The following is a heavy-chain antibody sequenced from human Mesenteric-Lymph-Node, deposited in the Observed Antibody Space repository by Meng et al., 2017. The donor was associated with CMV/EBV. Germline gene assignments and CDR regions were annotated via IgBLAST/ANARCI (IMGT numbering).Heavy chain of an antibody. J-gene: IGHJ6*02. CDR2: IRYDGSNK. CDR1: GFTFSSYG. D-gene: IGHD2-15*01. Sequence: GGSLRLSCAASGFTFSSYGMHWVRQAPGKGLEWVAFIRYDGSNKYYADSVKGRFTISRDNSKNTLYLQMNSLRAEDTAVYYCAEVGGYCSGGSCYGGDVWGQGTTVTVSS. CDR3: AEVGGYCSGGSCYGGDV. V-gene: IGHV3-30*02.